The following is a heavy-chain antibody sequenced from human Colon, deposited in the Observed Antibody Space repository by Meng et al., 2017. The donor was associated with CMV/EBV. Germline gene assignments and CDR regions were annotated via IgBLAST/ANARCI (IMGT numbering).Heavy chain of an antibody. J-gene: IGHJ5*01. CDR2: IYYTGST. CDR3: ARDSFSPSGWFDS. D-gene: IGHD3-10*01. Sequence: VSGGSVNTFNHYWNWIRPSPGKGLEWIGNIYYTGSTNYNPSLKGRVTMSIDTSKNQLSLRLDSVTAADTAVYYCARDSFSPSGWFDSWGQGTLVTVSS. CDR1: GGSVNTFNHY. V-gene: IGHV4-30-4*01.